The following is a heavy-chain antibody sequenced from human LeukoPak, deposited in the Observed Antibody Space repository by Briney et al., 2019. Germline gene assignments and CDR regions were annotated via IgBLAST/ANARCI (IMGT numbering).Heavy chain of an antibody. CDR2: IIGSGGST. Sequence: GGSLRLSCAASGFTFSSYAMSWVRQAPGKGLEWVSAIIGSGGSTYYADSVKGRFTISRDNSKNTLYLQMNSLRAEDTAVYYCASRGLGIAAAGTLPFDYWGQGTLVTVSS. J-gene: IGHJ4*02. CDR3: ASRGLGIAAAGTLPFDY. D-gene: IGHD6-13*01. CDR1: GFTFSSYA. V-gene: IGHV3-23*01.